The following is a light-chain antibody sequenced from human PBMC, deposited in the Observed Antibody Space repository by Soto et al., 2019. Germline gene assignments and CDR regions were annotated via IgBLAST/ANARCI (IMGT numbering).Light chain of an antibody. CDR2: GAS. J-gene: IGKJ4*01. CDR3: QQYGSSPLT. Sequence: EIVLTQSPGTLSLSPGERATLSCRASQSVSSSFLAWYQQKPGQAPRLLLYGASSSATGIPDRFSGSGSGTDFTLTISRLEPEDVAVYYCQQYGSSPLTFGGGTKVEIK. V-gene: IGKV3-20*01. CDR1: QSVSSSF.